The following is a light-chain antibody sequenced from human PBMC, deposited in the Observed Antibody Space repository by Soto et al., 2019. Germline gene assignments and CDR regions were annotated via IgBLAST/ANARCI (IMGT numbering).Light chain of an antibody. V-gene: IGKV3-20*01. CDR3: QQYASSTLT. Sequence: EIVLTQSPSTLSLSPGERSTLACTASQSVSSSYLAWYQQKRGQAPRLLMYDASTRATGIPDRFSGSGSGADFTLTISRLEPEDFAVYFCQQYASSTLTFGGGTKVDIK. J-gene: IGKJ4*01. CDR1: QSVSSSY. CDR2: DAS.